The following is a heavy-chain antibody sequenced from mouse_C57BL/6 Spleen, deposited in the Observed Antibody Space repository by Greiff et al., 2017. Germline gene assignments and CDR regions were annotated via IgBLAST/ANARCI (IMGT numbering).Heavy chain of an antibody. Sequence: EVQLQQSGAELVRPGASVKLSCTASGFNIKDDYKHWVKQRPEQGLEWIGWIDPENGDTEYASKFQGKATITADTSSNTAYLQLSSLTSEDTAVYYCTTDYGYFDYWGQGTTLTVSS. V-gene: IGHV14-4*01. J-gene: IGHJ2*01. CDR2: IDPENGDT. D-gene: IGHD1-1*01. CDR3: TTDYGYFDY. CDR1: GFNIKDDY.